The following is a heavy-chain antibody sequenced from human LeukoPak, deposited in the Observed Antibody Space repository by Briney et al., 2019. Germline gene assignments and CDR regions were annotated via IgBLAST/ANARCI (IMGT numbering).Heavy chain of an antibody. Sequence: GGSLRLSCAASGLPLSTFIIHWVRQAPGKGLEWVAAISNDGIGKFYADSVKGRFTISRDNSKNTLHLQIDSLRLEDTAVYHCAREFHSSGYAGTFDCWGPGTLVTVSS. V-gene: IGHV3-30*04. D-gene: IGHD3-22*01. CDR2: ISNDGIGK. CDR1: GLPLSTFI. J-gene: IGHJ4*02. CDR3: AREFHSSGYAGTFDC.